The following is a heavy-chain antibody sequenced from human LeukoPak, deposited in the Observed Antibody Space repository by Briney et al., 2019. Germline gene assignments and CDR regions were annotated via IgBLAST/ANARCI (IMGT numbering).Heavy chain of an antibody. D-gene: IGHD3-10*01. V-gene: IGHV4-59*01. Sequence: SETLSLTCTVSGGSISTYYWSWIRQPPGKGLEWIGYVYYSGSTNYNPSLKSRVTISVDTSKNQFSLRLRSVTAADTAVYYCAREGIGGYFEYWGQGTLVTVSS. CDR2: VYYSGST. J-gene: IGHJ4*02. CDR3: AREGIGGYFEY. CDR1: GGSISTYY.